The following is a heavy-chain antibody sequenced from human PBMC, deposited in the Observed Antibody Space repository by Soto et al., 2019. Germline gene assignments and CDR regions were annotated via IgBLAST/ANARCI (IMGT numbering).Heavy chain of an antibody. CDR3: ARRDGYNYFDF. Sequence: QVQLVESGGGLVKPGGSLRLSCVASGFTFSDSYMSWVRQAPGKGLEWVSYISSTSSFTDYAESVKGRFTISRDNAKNSLFLQMNRLRAEDTALYYCARRDGYNYFDFWGQGTLVSVSS. V-gene: IGHV3-11*06. J-gene: IGHJ4*02. CDR1: GFTFSDSY. CDR2: ISSTSSFT. D-gene: IGHD5-12*01.